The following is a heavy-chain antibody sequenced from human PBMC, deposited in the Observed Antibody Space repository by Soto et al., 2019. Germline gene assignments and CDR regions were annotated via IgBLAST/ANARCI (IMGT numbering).Heavy chain of an antibody. J-gene: IGHJ6*02. Sequence: SQTLSLTCASSGDSVSSNSAAWNWIRQSPSRGLEWLGRTYYRSKWYNDYAVSVKSRITINPDTSKNQFSLQLDSVTPEDSALYYCAVTSNGDYRNYYGMDVWGQGITVTVSS. D-gene: IGHD4-17*01. CDR2: TYYRSKWYN. CDR3: AVTSNGDYRNYYGMDV. CDR1: GDSVSSNSAA. V-gene: IGHV6-1*01.